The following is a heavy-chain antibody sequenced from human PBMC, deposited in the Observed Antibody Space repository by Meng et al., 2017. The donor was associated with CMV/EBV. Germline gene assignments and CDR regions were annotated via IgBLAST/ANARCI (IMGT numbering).Heavy chain of an antibody. V-gene: IGHV4-39*01. CDR2: INYRGRT. Sequence: SETLSLTCTVPGGSTSSSSYYWGWIRQPPRTGLEWIGRINYRGRTYYNSSLKSRVTISVGTSKNQVSLKLSSVTAADTAVYYCARSYEFWSGYYFDYWGQGTLVTVSS. CDR3: ARSYEFWSGYYFDY. J-gene: IGHJ4*02. D-gene: IGHD3-3*01. CDR1: GGSTSSSSYY.